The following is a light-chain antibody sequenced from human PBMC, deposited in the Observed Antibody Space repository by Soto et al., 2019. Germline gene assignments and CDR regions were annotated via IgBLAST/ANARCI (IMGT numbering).Light chain of an antibody. CDR1: TCNLGTYG. CDR2: GSK. Sequence: QTVLTQPPSVYGAPWEKVSLACTGSTCNLGTYGVHWYQDLPGSAPNLLIYGSKNRPSGVPDRFSGSKSDTSASLAITGLQSEDEADYYCHAYDSSMDAFVFGTGTRSPS. V-gene: IGLV1-40*01. CDR3: HAYDSSMDAFV. J-gene: IGLJ1*01.